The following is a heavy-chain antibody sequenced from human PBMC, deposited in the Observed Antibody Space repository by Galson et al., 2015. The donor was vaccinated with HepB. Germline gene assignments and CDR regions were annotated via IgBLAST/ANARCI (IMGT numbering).Heavy chain of an antibody. CDR2: ISGGAGTT. CDR1: GFTFSNYA. Sequence: SLRLSCAASGFTFSNYAMTWVRQPPGKGLEWVSVISGGAGTTFYADSVKGRFTISRDNSKNTLFLEMNSLRVEDTAVYYCAKGLDDATFDYWGQGTLVTVSS. V-gene: IGHV3-23*01. J-gene: IGHJ4*02. CDR3: AKGLDDATFDY.